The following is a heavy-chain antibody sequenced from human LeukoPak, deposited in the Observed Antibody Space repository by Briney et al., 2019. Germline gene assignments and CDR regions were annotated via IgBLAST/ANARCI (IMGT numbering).Heavy chain of an antibody. Sequence: GTLRLSCAASGFTFSSYGMSWVRQPSGNGLEWIGTIYYSGSTYYNPSLKSRVTISVDTSKNQFSLRLSSVTAADTAVYYCAREVDAAAAYNWFDPWGQGTLVTVSS. CDR3: AREVDAAAAYNWFDP. V-gene: IGHV4-39*07. J-gene: IGHJ5*02. D-gene: IGHD2-2*01. CDR1: GFTFSSYG. CDR2: IYYSGST.